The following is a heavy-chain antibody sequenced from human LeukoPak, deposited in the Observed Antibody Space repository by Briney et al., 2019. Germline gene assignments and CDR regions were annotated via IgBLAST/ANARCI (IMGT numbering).Heavy chain of an antibody. CDR2: ISAYNGNT. CDR1: GYTFTSYG. V-gene: IGHV1-18*01. Sequence: GASVKVSCKASGYTFTSYGISWVRQAPGQGLEWMGWISAYNGNTNYAQKLQGRVTMTTDTSTSTAYMELRSLRSDDTAVYYCARVRPTTSIAAAGVNWFDPWGQGTLVTVSS. D-gene: IGHD6-13*01. CDR3: ARVRPTTSIAAAGVNWFDP. J-gene: IGHJ5*02.